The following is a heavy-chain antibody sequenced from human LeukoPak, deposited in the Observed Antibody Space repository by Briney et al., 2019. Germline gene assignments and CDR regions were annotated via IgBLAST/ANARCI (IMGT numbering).Heavy chain of an antibody. Sequence: GGSPRLSCAASGFTFNSYIMTWVRQTPGKGLEWVASINSGSSDISYADSVRGQFTISRDNAKNFLFLQMNSLRAEDTAVYYCARIKNGVPNPWGRGTLVTVSS. CDR1: GFTFNSYI. CDR3: ARIKNGVPNP. D-gene: IGHD3-10*01. CDR2: INSGSSDI. J-gene: IGHJ4*02. V-gene: IGHV3-21*01.